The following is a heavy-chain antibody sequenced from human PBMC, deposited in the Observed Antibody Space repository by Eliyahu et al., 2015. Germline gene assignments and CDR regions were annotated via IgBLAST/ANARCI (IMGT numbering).Heavy chain of an antibody. Sequence: EVLLVQSGAEVKKPGESLRISCXTPGYXFISNWIGWXRQKPGKGLEWLGMIYPGDSDTRYSPSFRGQVTISADTSISTAYLQWSSLEASDTAMYYCARLTISSTVYFQYWGQGTLVTVSS. CDR1: GYXFISNW. J-gene: IGHJ1*01. D-gene: IGHD3-3*01. CDR2: IYPGDSDT. CDR3: ARLTISSTVYFQY. V-gene: IGHV5-51*01.